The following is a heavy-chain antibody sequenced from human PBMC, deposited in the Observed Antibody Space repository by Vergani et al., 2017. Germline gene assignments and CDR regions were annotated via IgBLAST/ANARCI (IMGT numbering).Heavy chain of an antibody. Sequence: QVQLQQWGGGLLKPSETLSLTCVVNGGSFTSYHWTWIRQSPGEGLEWVGDIDHTGRPDYNPSLKCRLTMSVDKSRTQFSLTLNSVTATDTAIYFCARVNTETKGHLYNYDYMDVWGQGTAVTVS. CDR1: GGSFTSYH. J-gene: IGHJ6*03. CDR3: ARVNTETKGHLYNYDYMDV. V-gene: IGHV4-34*01. D-gene: IGHD4-11*01. CDR2: IDHTGRP.